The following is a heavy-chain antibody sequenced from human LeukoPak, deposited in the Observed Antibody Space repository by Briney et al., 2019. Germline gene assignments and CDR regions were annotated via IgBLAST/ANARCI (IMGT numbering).Heavy chain of an antibody. CDR3: ASDRVLGSGSLDN. D-gene: IGHD3-10*01. CDR1: GFTFSSYA. J-gene: IGHJ4*02. CDR2: IRGDGYDT. Sequence: GGSLRLSCAASGFTFSSYAMSWVRQAPGKGLVWVSRIRGDGYDTNYADSVEGRFTISRDNAKHILYLQMNSLRADDTAVYYCASDRVLGSGSLDNWGQGTLVTVSS. V-gene: IGHV3-74*01.